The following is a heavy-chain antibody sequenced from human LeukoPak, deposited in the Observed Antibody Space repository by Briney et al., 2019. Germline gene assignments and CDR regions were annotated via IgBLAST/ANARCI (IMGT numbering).Heavy chain of an antibody. Sequence: ASVKVSCKASGYTFTAYYMHWVRQAPGQGLEWMGWINPNSGGTNYGQKFQGRVTMTRDTSISTAYMELSRLRSDDTAVYYCARDYYDSSGFGAFDIWGQGTMVTVSS. CDR2: INPNSGGT. V-gene: IGHV1-2*02. CDR3: ARDYYDSSGFGAFDI. CDR1: GYTFTAYY. D-gene: IGHD3-22*01. J-gene: IGHJ3*02.